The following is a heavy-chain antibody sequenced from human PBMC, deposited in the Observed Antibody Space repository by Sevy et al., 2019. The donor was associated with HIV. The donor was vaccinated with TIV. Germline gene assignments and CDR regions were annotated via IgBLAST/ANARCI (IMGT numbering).Heavy chain of an antibody. J-gene: IGHJ6*02. CDR3: ARQDPTYYDGMDV. Sequence: GESLKISCKGSGYSFTSYWIGWVRQMPGKGLEWMGISYPGDSDTRYSPSFQGQVTISADKSINTAYLRWSSLKASDTAMYYCARQDPTYYDGMDVWGQGTTVTVSS. D-gene: IGHD1-1*01. CDR2: SYPGDSDT. V-gene: IGHV5-51*01. CDR1: GYSFTSYW.